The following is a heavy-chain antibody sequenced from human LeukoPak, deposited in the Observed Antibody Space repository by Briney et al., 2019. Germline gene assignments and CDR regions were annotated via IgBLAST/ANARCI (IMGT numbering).Heavy chain of an antibody. CDR3: ARIRRRDGYRDAFDI. CDR2: IDWDDDK. CDR1: GFSLSTSGMC. D-gene: IGHD5-24*01. Sequence: SGPALVKPTQTLTLTCTFSGFSLSTSGMCVNWIRQPPGKALQWLARIDWDDDKYYSTSLKTRLSISKDTSKNQVVLTMTNMDPVDTATYYCARIRRRDGYRDAFDIWGQGTMVTVSS. J-gene: IGHJ3*02. V-gene: IGHV2-70*11.